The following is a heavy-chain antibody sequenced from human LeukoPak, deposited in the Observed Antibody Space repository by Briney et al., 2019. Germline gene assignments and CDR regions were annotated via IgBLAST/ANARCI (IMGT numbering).Heavy chain of an antibody. CDR2: ISAYNGNT. CDR3: ASGYCSSTSCNPLDYYYYMDV. CDR1: GYTFTSYG. D-gene: IGHD2-2*03. J-gene: IGHJ6*03. Sequence: ASVKVSCKASGYTFTSYGISWVRQAPGQGLEWMGWISAYNGNTNYAQKLQGRVTMTADTSTSTAYMELRSLRSDDTAVYYCASGYCSSTSCNPLDYYYYMDVWGKGTTVTVSS. V-gene: IGHV1-18*01.